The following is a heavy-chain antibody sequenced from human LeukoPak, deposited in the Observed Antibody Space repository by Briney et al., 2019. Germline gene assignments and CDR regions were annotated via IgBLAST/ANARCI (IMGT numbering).Heavy chain of an antibody. Sequence: GGSLRLTCAASGFTFSSYTMNWVRQAPGKGLEWVSSISSTSSTKFYADSVKGRFTISRDNGKNSLYLQLNSLRAEDTAVYYCARRPYCGGDCYSLDGFDMWGQGTMVTVSS. CDR3: ARRPYCGGDCYSLDGFDM. D-gene: IGHD2-21*02. J-gene: IGHJ3*02. CDR1: GFTFSSYT. V-gene: IGHV3-48*01. CDR2: ISSTSSTK.